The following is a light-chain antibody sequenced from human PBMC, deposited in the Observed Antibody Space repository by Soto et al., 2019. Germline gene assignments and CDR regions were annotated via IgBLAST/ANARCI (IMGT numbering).Light chain of an antibody. CDR1: QTISSW. CDR2: KAS. Sequence: DIQMTKTPSTLSGSVGDGVTVTCRASQTISSWLAWYQQKPGKAPKLLIYKASTLKSGVPSRFSGSGSGTEFTLTISSLQPDDFATYYCQHYNSYSEPFGQGTKVDIK. V-gene: IGKV1-5*03. CDR3: QHYNSYSEP. J-gene: IGKJ1*01.